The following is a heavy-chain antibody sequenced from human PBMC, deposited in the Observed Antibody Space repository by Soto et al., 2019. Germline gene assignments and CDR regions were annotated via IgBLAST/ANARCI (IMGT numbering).Heavy chain of an antibody. CDR2: ISGTGGTT. J-gene: IGHJ4*02. D-gene: IGHD4-17*01. CDR1: GFTFSSYA. CDR3: AKVAGSVSGCQPKNYGGRTERHFDC. V-gene: IGHV3-23*01. Sequence: EVQLLESGGGLVQPGGSLRLSCEASGFTFSSYAMSWVRQPPGKGLEWVAVISGTGGTTDYADSVKGRFAISRDNSKNTLFLEISSLRADDTAVYFCAKVAGSVSGCQPKNYGGRTERHFDCWGQGTLVTASS.